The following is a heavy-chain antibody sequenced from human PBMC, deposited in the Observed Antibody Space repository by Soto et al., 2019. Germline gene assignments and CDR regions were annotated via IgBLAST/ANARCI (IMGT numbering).Heavy chain of an antibody. Sequence: EVQLVASGGGLVQPGRALRLSCSDSGFTFGNFGIHWVRQAPGKGLEWVSHIGPDGTDILYADSVKGRFITSRDNARNTVYLQLNSLEAEDTAVYYCAKLPWDADPSWGKGTLVTVSS. CDR2: IGPDGTDI. D-gene: IGHD1-26*01. CDR3: AKLPWDADPS. V-gene: IGHV3-74*03. J-gene: IGHJ5*02. CDR1: GFTFGNFG.